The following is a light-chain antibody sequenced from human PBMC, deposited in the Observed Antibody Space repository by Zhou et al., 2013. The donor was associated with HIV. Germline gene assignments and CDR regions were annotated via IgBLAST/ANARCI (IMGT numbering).Light chain of an antibody. J-gene: IGKJ4*01. Sequence: DVVMTQTPLSLPVTPGEPASISCKSSQSLLHSDANTYLYWYLQKPGQSPQLLIYLGSIRASGVPDRFSGSGSGTDFTLKISRVEAEDVGVYYCMQPLQTVTFGGGPRVEIK. CDR3: MQPLQTVT. CDR1: QSLLHSDANTY. CDR2: LGS. V-gene: IGKV2-28*01.